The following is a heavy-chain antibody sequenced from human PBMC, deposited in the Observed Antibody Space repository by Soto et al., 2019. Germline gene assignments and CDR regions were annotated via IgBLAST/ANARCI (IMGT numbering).Heavy chain of an antibody. Sequence: SVTVSCKASGGTFSSYTIIWVRQAPGQGLEWMGRIIPILGIANYAQKFQGRVTITADKSTSTAYMELSSLRSEDTAVYYCAREVSDYDILTGYHNYYMDVWGKGTTVTVSS. CDR1: GGTFSSYT. CDR3: AREVSDYDILTGYHNYYMDV. V-gene: IGHV1-69*04. J-gene: IGHJ6*03. CDR2: IIPILGIA. D-gene: IGHD3-9*01.